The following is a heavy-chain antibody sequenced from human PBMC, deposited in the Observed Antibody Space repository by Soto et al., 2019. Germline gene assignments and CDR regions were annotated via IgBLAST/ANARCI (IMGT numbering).Heavy chain of an antibody. J-gene: IGHJ3*02. CDR2: ISWNSGSI. CDR1: GFTFDDYA. D-gene: IGHD6-19*01. V-gene: IGHV3-9*01. Sequence: SLRLSCAASGFTFDDYAMHWVRQAPGKGLEWVSGISWNSGSIGYADSVKGRFTISRDNAKNSLYLQMNSLRAEDTALYYCARRLQWLAGDAFDIWGQGTMVTVSS. CDR3: ARRLQWLAGDAFDI.